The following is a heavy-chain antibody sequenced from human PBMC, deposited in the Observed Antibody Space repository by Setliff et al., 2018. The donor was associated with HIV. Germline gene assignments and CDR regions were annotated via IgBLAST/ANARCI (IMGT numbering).Heavy chain of an antibody. D-gene: IGHD6-13*01. CDR3: VRGGDSSSWYWGRWFDP. J-gene: IGHJ5*02. CDR1: GESLSGYY. Sequence: SETLSLTCAVYGESLSGYYWSWIRQPPGKGLEWVGEINHSRATNYNPSLQSRLTVSVDTSKNQFSLKLSSVTAADTAMYYCVRGGDSSSWYWGRWFDPWGQGTLVTVSS. V-gene: IGHV4-34*01. CDR2: INHSRAT.